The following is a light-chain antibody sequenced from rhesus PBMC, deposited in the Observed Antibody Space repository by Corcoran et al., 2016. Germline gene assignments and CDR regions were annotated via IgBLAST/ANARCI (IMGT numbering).Light chain of an antibody. V-gene: IGKV1-33*02. J-gene: IGKJ4*01. CDR3: QQHNSNPLT. Sequence: DIQMTQSPSSLSASVGDRVTITCQASQGISNWLAWYQQKPGKAPKFLIYAASILQSGAPSRFSGSGSGTEFTLTISSLQPEDFATYYCQQHNSNPLTFGGGTKVDLK. CDR2: AAS. CDR1: QGISNW.